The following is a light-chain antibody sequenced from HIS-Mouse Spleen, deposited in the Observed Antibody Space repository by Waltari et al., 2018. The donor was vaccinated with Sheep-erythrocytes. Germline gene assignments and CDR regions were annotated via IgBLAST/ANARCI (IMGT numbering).Light chain of an antibody. V-gene: IGLV2-11*02. CDR3: CSYAGSYNHV. CDR1: SSDVGGYNY. J-gene: IGLJ1*01. CDR2: DVS. Sequence: QSALTQPRSVSGSPGQSVTIPCTGTSSDVGGYNYFSWYQQHPVKAPKLMIYDVSKRPSWVPDRFSGSKSGNTASLTISGLQAEDEADYYCCSYAGSYNHVFATGTKVTVL.